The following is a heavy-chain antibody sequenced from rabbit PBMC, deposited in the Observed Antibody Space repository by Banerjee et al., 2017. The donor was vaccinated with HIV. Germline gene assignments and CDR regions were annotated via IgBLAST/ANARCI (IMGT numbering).Heavy chain of an antibody. J-gene: IGHJ4*01. CDR2: IDVGLGGGA. CDR1: GFTLSSSYY. CDR3: ARIYAASVTYFNL. Sequence: QEQLVESGGGLVQPEGSLTLTCKASGFTLSSSYYMCWVRQAPGKGLEWIAGIDVGLGGGAHYASWARDRFTITKTSSTTVTLQMTSLTAADTATHFCARIYAASVTYFNLWGPGTLVTVS. D-gene: IGHD4-2*01. V-gene: IGHV1S45*01.